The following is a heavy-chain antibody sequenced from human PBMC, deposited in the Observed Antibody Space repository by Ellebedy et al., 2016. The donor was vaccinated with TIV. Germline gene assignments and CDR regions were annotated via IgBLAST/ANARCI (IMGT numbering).Heavy chain of an antibody. J-gene: IGHJ3*02. CDR2: INPNSGGT. CDR3: ARVLSRYSSGHDAFDI. D-gene: IGHD6-19*01. CDR1: GYTFTGYY. V-gene: IGHV1-2*02. Sequence: ASVQVSCKASGYTFTGYYMHWVRQAPGQGLEWMGWINPNSGGTNYAQKFQGRVTMTRDTSISTAYMELSRRRSDDTAVYYCARVLSRYSSGHDAFDIWGQGTMVTVSS.